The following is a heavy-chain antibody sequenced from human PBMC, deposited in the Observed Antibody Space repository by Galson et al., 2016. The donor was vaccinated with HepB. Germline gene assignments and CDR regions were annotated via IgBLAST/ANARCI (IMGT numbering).Heavy chain of an antibody. CDR1: GFTFSRYA. J-gene: IGHJ6*02. CDR2: ISGIDDTT. CDR3: ASGRTSGSPYYGMDV. V-gene: IGHV3-23*01. Sequence: SLRLSCAASGFTFSRYAMSWVRRAPGTGLEWVSVISGIDDTTYYADSVKGRFTISRDSSKNTLYLQINTLRAEDTAVYYCASGRTSGSPYYGMDVWGRGTTVIVSS. D-gene: IGHD3-10*01.